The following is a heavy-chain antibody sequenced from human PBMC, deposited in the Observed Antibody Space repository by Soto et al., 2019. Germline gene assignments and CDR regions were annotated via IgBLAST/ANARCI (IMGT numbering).Heavy chain of an antibody. Sequence: GESLKISCKGSGYSFTSYWIGWVRQMPGKGLEWMGIIYPGDSDTRYSPSFQGQVTISADKSISTAYLQWSSPKASDTAMYYCARHRVVATIIRGFGYYYYGMDVWGQGTTVTVSS. CDR2: IYPGDSDT. CDR1: GYSFTSYW. CDR3: ARHRVVATIIRGFGYYYYGMDV. J-gene: IGHJ6*02. V-gene: IGHV5-51*01. D-gene: IGHD5-12*01.